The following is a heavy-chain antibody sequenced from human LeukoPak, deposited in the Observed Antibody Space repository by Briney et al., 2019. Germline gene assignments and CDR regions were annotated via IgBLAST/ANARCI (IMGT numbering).Heavy chain of an antibody. Sequence: GASVKVSCKASGYTFTGYYMHWVRQAPGQGLEWMGRINPNSGGTNYAQKFQGSVTMTRDTSISTAYIELSRLRSDDTAVYYCARAGGGRYYYDSARYWGQGTLVTVSS. V-gene: IGHV1-2*06. CDR1: GYTFTGYY. D-gene: IGHD3-22*01. CDR2: INPNSGGT. J-gene: IGHJ4*02. CDR3: ARAGGGRYYYDSARY.